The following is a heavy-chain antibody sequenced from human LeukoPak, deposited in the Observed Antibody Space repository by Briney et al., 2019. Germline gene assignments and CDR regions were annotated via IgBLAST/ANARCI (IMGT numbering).Heavy chain of an antibody. Sequence: GGSLRLSCAASGFIVSSNYMSWVRQAPGKGLERVSVIYSGGSTYNADSVKGRFTISRDNSKNTLYLQMNSLRAEDTAVYYCASITYYYDSSGYYYSYYFDYWGQGTLVTVSS. J-gene: IGHJ4*02. CDR1: GFIVSSNY. V-gene: IGHV3-53*01. CDR3: ASITYYYDSSGYYYSYYFDY. CDR2: IYSGGST. D-gene: IGHD3-22*01.